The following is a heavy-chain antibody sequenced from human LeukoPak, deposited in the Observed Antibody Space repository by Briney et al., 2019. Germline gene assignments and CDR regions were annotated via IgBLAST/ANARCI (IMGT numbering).Heavy chain of an antibody. CDR1: GFTFSSYA. D-gene: IGHD2-2*02. J-gene: IGHJ4*02. CDR3: ARDYCSSTSCYKKFSSGWYFDY. CDR2: ISYDGSNK. V-gene: IGHV3-30*01. Sequence: GGSLRLSCAASGFTFSSYAMHWVRQAPGKGQEWVAVISYDGSNKYYADSVKGRFTISRDNSKNTLYLQMNSLRAEDTAVYYCARDYCSSTSCYKKFSSGWYFDYWGQGTLVTVSS.